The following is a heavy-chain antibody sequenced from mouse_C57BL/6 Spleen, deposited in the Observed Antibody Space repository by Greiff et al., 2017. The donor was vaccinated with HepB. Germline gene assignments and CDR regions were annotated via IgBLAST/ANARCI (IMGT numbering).Heavy chain of an antibody. Sequence: EVNVVESEGGLVQPGSSMKLSCTASGFTFSDYYMAWVRQVPEKGLEWVANINYDGSSTYYLDSLKSRFIISRDNAKNILYLQMSSLKSEDTATYYCARCYDGYPWYFDVWGTGTTVTVSS. D-gene: IGHD2-3*01. V-gene: IGHV5-16*01. CDR3: ARCYDGYPWYFDV. CDR2: INYDGSST. J-gene: IGHJ1*03. CDR1: GFTFSDYY.